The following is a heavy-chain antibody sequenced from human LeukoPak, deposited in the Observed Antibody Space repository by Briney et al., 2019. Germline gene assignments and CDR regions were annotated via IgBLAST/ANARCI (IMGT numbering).Heavy chain of an antibody. CDR3: ARSGYHYQFDY. Sequence: SVKVSCKASGGTFSSYAISWVRQAPGQGLEWMGRIIPIFGTANYAQKFQGRVTITTDESTSTAYTELSSLSSEDTAVYYCARSGYHYQFDYWGQGTLVTVSS. V-gene: IGHV1-69*05. CDR1: GGTFSSYA. D-gene: IGHD3-16*01. J-gene: IGHJ4*02. CDR2: IIPIFGTA.